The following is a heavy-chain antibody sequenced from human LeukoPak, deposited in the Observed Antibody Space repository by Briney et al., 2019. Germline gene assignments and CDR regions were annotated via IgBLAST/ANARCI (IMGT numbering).Heavy chain of an antibody. Sequence: PGRSLRLSCAASGFTFSSYGMHWVRQAPGKGLEWVSGISGSRNTTYCADSVKGRFTISRDNSKDTLYLQMNSLTAEDTAVYYCAKDSDSSGYYYWGFGYWGQGTLVTVSS. CDR2: ISGSRNTT. CDR1: GFTFSSYG. V-gene: IGHV3-23*01. D-gene: IGHD3-22*01. J-gene: IGHJ4*02. CDR3: AKDSDSSGYYYWGFGY.